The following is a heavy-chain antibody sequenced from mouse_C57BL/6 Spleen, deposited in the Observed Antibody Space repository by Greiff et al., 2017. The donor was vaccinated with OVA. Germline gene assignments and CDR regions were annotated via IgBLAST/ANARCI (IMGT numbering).Heavy chain of an antibody. CDR3: APILYYAMDY. V-gene: IGHV1-42*01. Sequence: VQLKESGPELVKPGASVKISCKASGYSFTDYYMNWVKQSPEKSLEWIGEINPSTGGTTYSQKFKAKATLTVDKSSSTAYMQLRSLTSEDSAVYYCAPILYYAMDYWGQGTSVTVSS. J-gene: IGHJ4*01. CDR1: GYSFTDYY. CDR2: INPSTGGT.